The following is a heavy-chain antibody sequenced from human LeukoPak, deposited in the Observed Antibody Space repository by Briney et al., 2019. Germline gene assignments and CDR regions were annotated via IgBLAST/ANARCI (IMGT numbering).Heavy chain of an antibody. CDR1: GFTFGDYS. CDR3: ARNKKGDRYTYGHDY. Sequence: GGSLRLSCTASGFTFGDYSMNWVRQAPGKGLEWVSSISSSSSYIYYADSVKGRLTISRDNAKNSLYLQMNSLRAEDTAVYYCARNKKGDRYTYGHDYWGQGTLVTVSS. D-gene: IGHD5-18*01. CDR2: ISSSSSYI. V-gene: IGHV3-21*01. J-gene: IGHJ4*02.